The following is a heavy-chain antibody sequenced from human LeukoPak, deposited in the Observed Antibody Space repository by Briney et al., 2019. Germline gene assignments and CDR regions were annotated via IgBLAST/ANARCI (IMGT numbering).Heavy chain of an antibody. J-gene: IGHJ4*02. V-gene: IGHV3-64D*06. Sequence: PGESLRLSCSTSGFTFSNHFMHWVRQAPGKGLEYVSSIGPNGASTLYAESVKGRFTISRDNSKNALYLQLTSLRLEDTALYYCVKDLTGTWSFDYWGQGTLVTVSS. CDR1: GFTFSNHF. D-gene: IGHD3-9*01. CDR2: IGPNGAST. CDR3: VKDLTGTWSFDY.